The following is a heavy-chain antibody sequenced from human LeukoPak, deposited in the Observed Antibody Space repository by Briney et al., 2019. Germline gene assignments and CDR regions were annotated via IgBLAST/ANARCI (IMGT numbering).Heavy chain of an antibody. V-gene: IGHV7-4-1*02. CDR2: INTNTGNP. CDR3: ARGYTRDMTSVTHFDY. Sequence: ASVKVSCKASGYTFTSYAMNWVRQAPGQGLEWMGWINTNTGNPTYAQGFTGRFVFSLDTSVSTASLQISSLKAEDTAVYYCARGYTRDMTSVTHFDYWGQGTLVTVSS. CDR1: GYTFTSYA. J-gene: IGHJ4*02. D-gene: IGHD4-17*01.